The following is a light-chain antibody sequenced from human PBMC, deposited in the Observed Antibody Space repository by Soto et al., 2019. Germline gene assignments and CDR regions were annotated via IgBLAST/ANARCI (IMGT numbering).Light chain of an antibody. CDR1: SSDFGGYNY. CDR2: DVS. Sequence: QSVLTQPASVSGSTGQSITISCTGTSSDFGGYNYFSWYQQHPGKAPKLMIYDVSNRPSGVSNRFSGSKSGNTASLTISGLQAEDEGDYYCSSYTSSSSYVFGTGTKLTVL. CDR3: SSYTSSSSYV. J-gene: IGLJ1*01. V-gene: IGLV2-14*01.